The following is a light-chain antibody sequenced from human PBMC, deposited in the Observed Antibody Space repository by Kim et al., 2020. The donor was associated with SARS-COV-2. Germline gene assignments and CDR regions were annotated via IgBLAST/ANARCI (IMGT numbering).Light chain of an antibody. V-gene: IGKV3-15*01. CDR1: QSVSPD. CDR2: DTS. CDR3: QQYNEWPLT. J-gene: IGKJ1*01. Sequence: SQGERVTLSCRASQSVSPDLAWYQQKPGQAPRLLIYDTSTRATGIPARFSGSGSGTEFTLTISSLQSEDFALYYCQQYNEWPLTFGQGTKVDIK.